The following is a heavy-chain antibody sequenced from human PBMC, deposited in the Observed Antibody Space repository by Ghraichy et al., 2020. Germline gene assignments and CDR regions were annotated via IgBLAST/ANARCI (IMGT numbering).Heavy chain of an antibody. D-gene: IGHD6-13*01. Sequence: SQTLSLTCTVSGGSISSGGYYWSWIRQHPGKGLEWIGYIYYSGSTYYNPSLKSRVTISVDTSKNQFSLKLSSVTAADTAVYYCARVHSSSWYFSDYYYGMDVWGQGTTVTVSS. V-gene: IGHV4-31*03. CDR3: ARVHSSSWYFSDYYYGMDV. CDR1: GGSISSGGYY. J-gene: IGHJ6*02. CDR2: IYYSGST.